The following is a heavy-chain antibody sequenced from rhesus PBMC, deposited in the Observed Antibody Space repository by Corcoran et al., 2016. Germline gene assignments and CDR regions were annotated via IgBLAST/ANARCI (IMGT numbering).Heavy chain of an antibody. CDR1: GGSISSSY. J-gene: IGHJ4*01. Sequence: QLQLQESGPGLVKPSETLSVTCAVSGGSISSSYWSWIRQAPGKGLEGIGYIYGSGGSTTYNPSLNLRCTLSVDTAKNQLSLKLSSVTTADAAVYYCARGGSNYVGYFDYWGQGVLVTVSS. CDR2: IYGSGGST. V-gene: IGHV4-169*01. CDR3: ARGGSNYVGYFDY. D-gene: IGHD4-23*01.